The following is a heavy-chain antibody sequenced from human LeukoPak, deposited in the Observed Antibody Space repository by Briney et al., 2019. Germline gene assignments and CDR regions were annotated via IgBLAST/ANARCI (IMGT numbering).Heavy chain of an antibody. Sequence: HPGGSLRLSCVTSGFFFNSYWMSWVRQAPGKGLEWVANENQDGSEIYYVDSVKGRFIMSRDNTKNSFYLQMSSLRVEDTAVYYCARGRDVDSWGQGILVTVSS. CDR1: GFFFNSYW. J-gene: IGHJ5*01. V-gene: IGHV3-7*03. CDR2: ENQDGSEI. CDR3: ARGRDVDS.